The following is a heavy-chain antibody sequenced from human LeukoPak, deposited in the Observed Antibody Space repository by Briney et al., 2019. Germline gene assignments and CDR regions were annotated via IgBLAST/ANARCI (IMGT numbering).Heavy chain of an antibody. D-gene: IGHD3-3*01. J-gene: IGHJ4*02. CDR2: ISWNSGSI. CDR3: AKDMGSGRITIFGVVIGGFDY. CDR1: GFTFDDYA. Sequence: GRSLRLSCAASGFTFDDYAMHWVRQAPGKGLEWVSGISWNSGSIGYADSVKGRFTISRDNAKNSLYLQMNSLRAEDTALYYCAKDMGSGRITIFGVVIGGFDYWGQGTLVTVSS. V-gene: IGHV3-9*01.